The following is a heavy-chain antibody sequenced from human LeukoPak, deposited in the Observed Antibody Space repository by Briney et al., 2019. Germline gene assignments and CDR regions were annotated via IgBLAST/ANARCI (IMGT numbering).Heavy chain of an antibody. CDR1: GYSFTSYW. V-gene: IGHV5-51*01. J-gene: IGHJ4*02. D-gene: IGHD6-19*01. CDR3: ARLGLAQQWLASIDY. Sequence: KNGESLKISCKGSGYSFTSYWIGWVRQMPGKGLEWMGIIYPGDSDTRYSPSFQGQATISADKSISTAYLQWSSLKASDTAMYYCARLGLAQQWLASIDYWGQGTLVTVSS. CDR2: IYPGDSDT.